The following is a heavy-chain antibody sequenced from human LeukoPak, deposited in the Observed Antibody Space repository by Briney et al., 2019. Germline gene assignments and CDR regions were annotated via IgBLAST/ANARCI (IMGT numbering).Heavy chain of an antibody. D-gene: IGHD4-4*01. J-gene: IGHJ4*02. CDR3: ARDGDDYSKDY. CDR2: IYHSGST. CDR1: GGSISSGGSS. Sequence: SETLSLTCAVSGGSISSGGSSWSWIRQPPGKGLEWIGYIYHSGSTYYNPSLKSRVTISVDRSKNQFSLKLSSVTAADTAVYYCARDGDDYSKDYWGQGTLVTVSS. V-gene: IGHV4-30-2*01.